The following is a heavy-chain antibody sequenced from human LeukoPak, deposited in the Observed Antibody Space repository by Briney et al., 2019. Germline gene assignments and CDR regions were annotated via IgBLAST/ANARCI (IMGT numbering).Heavy chain of an antibody. CDR2: IYYSGNT. CDR1: GGSISGYY. J-gene: IGHJ4*02. Sequence: SETLSLTCTVSGGSISGYYWSRIRQPPGKGLEWIGYIYYSGNTNYNPSLQSRVTMSVDTSKNQFSLKLSSVTAADTAVYSCAKDMTGSGRYTFDYWGQGTLVTVSS. V-gene: IGHV4-59*01. CDR3: AKDMTGSGRYTFDY. D-gene: IGHD6-19*01.